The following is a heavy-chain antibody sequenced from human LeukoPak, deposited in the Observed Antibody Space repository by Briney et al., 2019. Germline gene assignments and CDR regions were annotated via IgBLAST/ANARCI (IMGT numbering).Heavy chain of an antibody. J-gene: IGHJ4*02. Sequence: PGGSLRLSCAASGFTFSSYAMSWVREAPGKGLEWVSAISGSGGSTYYADSVKGRFTISRDNSKNTLYLQMNSLRAEDTAVYYCAKVFWSGYFFDYWGQGTLVTVSS. CDR3: AKVFWSGYFFDY. D-gene: IGHD3-3*01. CDR2: ISGSGGST. V-gene: IGHV3-23*01. CDR1: GFTFSSYA.